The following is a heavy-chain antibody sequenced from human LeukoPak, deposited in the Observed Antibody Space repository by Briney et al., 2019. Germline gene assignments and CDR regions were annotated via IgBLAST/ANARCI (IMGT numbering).Heavy chain of an antibody. V-gene: IGHV3-74*01. Sequence: PGGSLRLSCAASGFTFGSYWMHWVRQAPGKELLWVARINTDGKATTYADSVKGRFTISRDNARDTVYLQMNSLRAEDTAVYYCAKKGYYDGSGYYMYYFDHWGQGTLVTVSS. CDR1: GFTFGSYW. D-gene: IGHD3-22*01. CDR2: INTDGKAT. CDR3: AKKGYYDGSGYYMYYFDH. J-gene: IGHJ4*02.